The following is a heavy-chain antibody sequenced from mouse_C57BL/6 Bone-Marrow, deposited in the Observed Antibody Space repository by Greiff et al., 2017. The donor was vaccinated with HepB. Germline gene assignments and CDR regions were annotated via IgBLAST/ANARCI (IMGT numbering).Heavy chain of an antibody. V-gene: IGHV1-53*01. CDR3: ARSGSSYGSSYDYFDY. CDR2: INPSNGGT. Sequence: QVQLQQPGTELVKPGASVKLSCKASGYTFTSYWMHWVKQRPGQGLEWIGNINPSNGGTNYNEKFKSKATLTVDKSSSTAYMQLSSLTSEDSAVYYCARSGSSYGSSYDYFDYWGQGTTLTVSS. CDR1: GYTFTSYW. J-gene: IGHJ2*01. D-gene: IGHD1-1*01.